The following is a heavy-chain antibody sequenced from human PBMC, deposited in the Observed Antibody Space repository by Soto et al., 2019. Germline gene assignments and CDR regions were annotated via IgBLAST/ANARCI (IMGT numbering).Heavy chain of an antibody. CDR2: IIPMYGTR. V-gene: IGHV1-69*12. J-gene: IGHJ6*02. CDR3: ASWFHVEDNFYVMDV. D-gene: IGHD1-1*01. Sequence: QVQLAQSGAEVKKPGSSVKVSCKASGGTFRRFAFAWVRQAPGQGVEWMGEIIPMYGTRNYAQKCQGRVTITADECTSTVYMELSSLRSEDTAVYYCASWFHVEDNFYVMDVLGQGATVMVSS. CDR1: GGTFRRFA.